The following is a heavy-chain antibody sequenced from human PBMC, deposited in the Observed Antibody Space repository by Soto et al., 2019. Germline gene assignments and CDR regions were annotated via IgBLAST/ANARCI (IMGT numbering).Heavy chain of an antibody. CDR3: ARYDRTGSITIFGVVINNWFDP. CDR2: MNPNSGNT. D-gene: IGHD3-3*01. Sequence: AAVKVSCKASGYTFTSYDINWVRQATGQGLEWMGWMNPNSGNTGYAQKFQGRVTMTRNTSISTAYMELSSLRSEDTAVYYCARYDRTGSITIFGVVINNWFDPWGQGTLVTVSS. CDR1: GYTFTSYD. V-gene: IGHV1-8*01. J-gene: IGHJ5*02.